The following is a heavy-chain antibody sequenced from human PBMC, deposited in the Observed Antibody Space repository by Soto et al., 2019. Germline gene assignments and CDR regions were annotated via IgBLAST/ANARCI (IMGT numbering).Heavy chain of an antibody. CDR3: ARDPGWPWVVLGGGLNS. Sequence: QVQLQESGPGLVKPSGTLSLTCAVSGGSISSSNWWSWVRQPPGKGLEWIGEIYHSGSTNYNPSLKARDTILVEKPKHPSALKLRSAAAAATAVYSWARDPGWPWVVLGGGLNSWGQGTLVTVSS. CDR2: IYHSGST. D-gene: IGHD6-19*01. V-gene: IGHV4-4*02. J-gene: IGHJ4*02. CDR1: GGSISSSNW.